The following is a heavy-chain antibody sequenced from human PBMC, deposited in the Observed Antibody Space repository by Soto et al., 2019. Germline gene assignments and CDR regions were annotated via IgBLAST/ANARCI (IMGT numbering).Heavy chain of an antibody. CDR1: GFTFSSYA. V-gene: IGHV3-23*01. J-gene: IGHJ4*02. D-gene: IGHD2-2*01. Sequence: VGSLRLSCAASGFTFSSYAMSWVRQAPGKGLEWVSAISGSGGSTYYADSVKGRFTISRDNSKNTLYLQMNSLRAEDTAVYYCANLLSSTTSSLGYWGQGTLVTVSP. CDR2: ISGSGGST. CDR3: ANLLSSTTSSLGY.